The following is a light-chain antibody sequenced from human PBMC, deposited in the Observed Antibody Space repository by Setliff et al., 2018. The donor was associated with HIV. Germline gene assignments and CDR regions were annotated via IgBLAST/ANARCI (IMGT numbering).Light chain of an antibody. CDR3: SSYTTSSTKNV. CDR2: DVT. CDR1: SSDIGGYNS. Sequence: QSALAQPASVSGSPGQSITIPCTGTSSDIGGYNSVSWYQQHPDKAPKLMIYDVTKRPSGVSNRFSGSKSGNTASLTISGLQAEDEADYYCSSYTTSSTKNVFGTGTKVTVL. V-gene: IGLV2-14*03. J-gene: IGLJ1*01.